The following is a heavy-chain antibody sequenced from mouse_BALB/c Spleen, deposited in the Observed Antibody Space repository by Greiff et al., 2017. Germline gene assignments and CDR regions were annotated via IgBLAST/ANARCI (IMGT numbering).Heavy chain of an antibody. J-gene: IGHJ2*01. CDR3: ARDGGNFDY. V-gene: IGHV5-6-3*01. Sequence: EVKLEESGGGLVQPGGSLKLSCAASGFTFSSYGMSWVRQTPDKRLELVATINSNGGSTYYPDSVKGRFTISRDNAKNTLYLQMSSLKSEDTAMYYCARDGGNFDYWGQGTTLTVSS. CDR1: GFTFSSYG. CDR2: INSNGGST.